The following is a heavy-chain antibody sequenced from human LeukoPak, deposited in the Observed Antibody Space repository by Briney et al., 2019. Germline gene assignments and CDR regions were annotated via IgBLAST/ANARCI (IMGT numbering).Heavy chain of an antibody. CDR2: INPNSGGT. CDR1: GYTFTGYY. Sequence: GASVKVTCKASGYTFTGYYMHWVRQAPGQGLEWMGWINPNSGGTNYAQKFQGRVTMTRDTSISTAYMELSRLRSDDTAVYYCARVNYSRPQSLNWFDPWGQGTLVTVSS. D-gene: IGHD2-15*01. J-gene: IGHJ5*02. V-gene: IGHV1-2*02. CDR3: ARVNYSRPQSLNWFDP.